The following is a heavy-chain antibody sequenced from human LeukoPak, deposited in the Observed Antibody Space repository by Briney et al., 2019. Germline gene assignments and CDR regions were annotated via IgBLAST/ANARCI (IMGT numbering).Heavy chain of an antibody. D-gene: IGHD6-13*01. CDR1: GFTFSSYA. CDR2: ISGSGGST. CDR3: AKPLFRSGAYSPRGDSAEYFQH. Sequence: PGGSLRLSCAASGFTFSSYAMSWVRQAPGKGLEWVSAISGSGGSTYYADSVKGRFTISRDNSKNTLYLQMNSLRAEDTAVYYCAKPLFRSGAYSPRGDSAEYFQHWGQGTLVTVSS. V-gene: IGHV3-23*01. J-gene: IGHJ1*01.